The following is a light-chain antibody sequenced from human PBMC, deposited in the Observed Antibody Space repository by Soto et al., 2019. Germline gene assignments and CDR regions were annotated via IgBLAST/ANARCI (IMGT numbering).Light chain of an antibody. Sequence: EIVLTQSPATLSLSPGERATLSCRASQIVSSYLAWYQQKPGQAPRLLIYDASNRATGIPARFSGSGSGTDFTLTVSSLEPEDFAVYYCQQRSNWPPSTFGQGTRLEIK. J-gene: IGKJ5*01. CDR3: QQRSNWPPST. V-gene: IGKV3-11*01. CDR2: DAS. CDR1: QIVSSY.